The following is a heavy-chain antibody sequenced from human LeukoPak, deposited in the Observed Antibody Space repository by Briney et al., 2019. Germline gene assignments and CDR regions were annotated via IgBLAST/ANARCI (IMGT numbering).Heavy chain of an antibody. CDR3: VRDLHWGGFDV. V-gene: IGHV3-23*01. D-gene: IGHD7-27*01. CDR2: ISPSGDIT. CDR1: GFTFSSYA. Sequence: GGSLRLSCAASGFTFSSYAMNWVRQAPGKGLEWVSVISPSGDITYYADSVMGRFSISRDNPKSTVSLQMSSLRAEDTALYYCVRDLHWGGFDVWGQGTMVTVSS. J-gene: IGHJ3*01.